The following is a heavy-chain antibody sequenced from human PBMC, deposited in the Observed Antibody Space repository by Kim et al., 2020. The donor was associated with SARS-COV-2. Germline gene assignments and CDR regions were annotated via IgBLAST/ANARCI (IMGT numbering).Heavy chain of an antibody. J-gene: IGHJ6*02. CDR2: IYYSGST. V-gene: IGHV4-39*01. CDR1: GGSISSSSYY. CDR3: ASNRQDYYYYGMDV. Sequence: SETLSLTCTVSGGSISSSSYYWGWIRQPPGKGLEWIGSIYYSGSTYYNPSLKSRVTISVDTSKNQFSLKLSSVTAADTAVYYCASNRQDYYYYGMDVWGQGTTVTVSS.